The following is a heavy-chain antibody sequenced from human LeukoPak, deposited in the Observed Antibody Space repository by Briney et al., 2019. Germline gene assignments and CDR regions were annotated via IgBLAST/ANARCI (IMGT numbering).Heavy chain of an antibody. CDR3: AKGGSSSHNWFDP. CDR1: GFTFSNYP. CDR2: ITAGGGIT. Sequence: GGSLRLSCAASGFTFSNYPISWVRQAPGKGPEWVCLITAGGGITYYADSVKGRFTISRDNSRDTLYLQMNSLRAEDTAFYYCAKGGSSSHNWFDPWGQGTRVTVSS. V-gene: IGHV3-23*01. J-gene: IGHJ5*02. D-gene: IGHD6-13*01.